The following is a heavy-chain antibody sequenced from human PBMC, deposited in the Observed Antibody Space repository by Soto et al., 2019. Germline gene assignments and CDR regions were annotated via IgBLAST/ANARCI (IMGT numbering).Heavy chain of an antibody. CDR3: AREGVATIAVSY. CDR1: GGSISSGDYY. V-gene: IGHV4-30-4*01. J-gene: IGHJ4*02. CDR2: IYYSGST. Sequence: QVQLQESGPGLVKPSQTLSLTCTVSGGSISSGDYYWSWIRQPPGKGLEWIGYIYYSGSTYYNPTLTSRVTISVVTSMNQFSPQLSSVTAADTAVYYCAREGVATIAVSYWGQGTLVTVSS. D-gene: IGHD5-12*01.